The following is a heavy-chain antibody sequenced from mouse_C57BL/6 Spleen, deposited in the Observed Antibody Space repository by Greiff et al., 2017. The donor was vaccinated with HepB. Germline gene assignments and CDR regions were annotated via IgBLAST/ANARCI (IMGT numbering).Heavy chain of an antibody. CDR3: TRRTKSLSMDY. CDR1: GYTFTDYE. V-gene: IGHV1-15*01. J-gene: IGHJ4*01. Sequence: QVQLQQSGAELVRPGASVTLSCTASGYTFTDYEMHWVKQTPVHGLEWIGAIDPETGGTAYNQKFKGKAILTADKSSSTAYMELRSLTSEDSAVYYCTRRTKSLSMDYWGQGTSVTVSS. D-gene: IGHD1-3*01. CDR2: IDPETGGT.